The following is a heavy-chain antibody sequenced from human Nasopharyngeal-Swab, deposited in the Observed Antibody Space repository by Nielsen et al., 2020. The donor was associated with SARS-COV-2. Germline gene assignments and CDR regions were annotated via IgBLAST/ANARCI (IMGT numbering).Heavy chain of an antibody. CDR2: IYPGDSDT. V-gene: IGHV5-51*01. Sequence: GESLKISCTGSGYTFTSYWMGWVRQMPGKGLEWMGIIYPGDSDTRYAPSFQGQVTISADNSISTAYLQWSSLKTSDTAMYYCASPNWADDAFDIWGQGTMVTVSS. D-gene: IGHD1-1*01. CDR3: ASPNWADDAFDI. J-gene: IGHJ3*02. CDR1: GYTFTSYW.